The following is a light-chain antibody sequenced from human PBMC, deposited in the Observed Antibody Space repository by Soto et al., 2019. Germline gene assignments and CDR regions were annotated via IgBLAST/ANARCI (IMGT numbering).Light chain of an antibody. J-gene: IGKJ4*01. CDR3: QQYYDWPSLT. Sequence: EVVMTQSPATLSVSPGERATLSCRASHSVTNSLAWYQQRPGQTPRLLIYGASTRATGVPARFSGSGSGTEFTLTIDSLQSEDFAVYYCQQYYDWPSLTFGGGTKVDIK. CDR2: GAS. V-gene: IGKV3-15*01. CDR1: HSVTNS.